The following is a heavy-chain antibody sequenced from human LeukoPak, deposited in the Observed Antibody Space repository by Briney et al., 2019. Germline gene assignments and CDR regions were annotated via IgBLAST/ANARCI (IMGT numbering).Heavy chain of an antibody. CDR3: ARVPRYCSSTSCPPDAFDI. Sequence: PGGSLRLSCAASGFTFSSYSMNWVRQAPGKGLEWVSYISSSSSTIYYADSVKGRFTISGDNAKKSLYLQMNSLRAEDTAVYYCARVPRYCSSTSCPPDAFDIWGQGTMVTVSS. CDR1: GFTFSSYS. D-gene: IGHD2-2*01. J-gene: IGHJ3*02. CDR2: ISSSSSTI. V-gene: IGHV3-48*01.